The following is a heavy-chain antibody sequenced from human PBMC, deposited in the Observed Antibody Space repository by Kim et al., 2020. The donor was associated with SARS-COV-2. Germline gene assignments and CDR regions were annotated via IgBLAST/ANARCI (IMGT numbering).Heavy chain of an antibody. J-gene: IGHJ4*02. D-gene: IGHD2-15*01. CDR3: ARSFSGTYNS. V-gene: IGHV6-1*01. Sequence: NDNAVSVKSRKTITPDKSKNQFSLQLSSVSPEDTAIYYCARSFSGTYNSWGQGTLVTVSS. CDR2: N.